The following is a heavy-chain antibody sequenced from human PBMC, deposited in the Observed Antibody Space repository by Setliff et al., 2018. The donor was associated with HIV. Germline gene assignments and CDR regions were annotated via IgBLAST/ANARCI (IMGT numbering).Heavy chain of an antibody. V-gene: IGHV4-59*08. J-gene: IGHJ4*02. Sequence: SETLSLTCSVSGGSVNSYHWSWIRQPPGKGLEWIGYIYKSGTTNYSPSLKSRVTISAGPSKNQFSLKLTSVTAADTAVYYCARGWEWGAPLDYWGQGTLVTVSS. D-gene: IGHD1-26*01. CDR2: IYKSGTT. CDR1: GGSVNSYH. CDR3: ARGWEWGAPLDY.